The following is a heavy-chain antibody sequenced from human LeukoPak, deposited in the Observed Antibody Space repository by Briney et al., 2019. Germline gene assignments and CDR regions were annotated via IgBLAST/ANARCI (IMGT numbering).Heavy chain of an antibody. J-gene: IGHJ6*02. CDR1: GFTFSDYE. V-gene: IGHV3-48*03. D-gene: IGHD2-21*02. CDR3: ARDHIVVVTAPDYYYYGMDV. CDR2: ISGSGTTM. Sequence: GGSLRLSCAASGFTFSDYEMNWLRQAPGKGLEWVSYISGSGTTMYYADSVKARFTISRDNAKNSLYLQMNSLRDEDTAVYYCARDHIVVVTAPDYYYYGMDVWGQGTTVTVSS.